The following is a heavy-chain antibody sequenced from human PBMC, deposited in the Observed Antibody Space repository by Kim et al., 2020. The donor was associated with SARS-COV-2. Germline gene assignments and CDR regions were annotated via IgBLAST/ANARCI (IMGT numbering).Heavy chain of an antibody. CDR3: ARGRITIFGVVTEFDY. D-gene: IGHD3-3*01. J-gene: IGHJ4*02. V-gene: IGHV4-31*02. Sequence: SLKSRVTISGDASKNQFSLELSSVTAADTAVYYCARGRITIFGVVTEFDYWGQGTLVTVSS.